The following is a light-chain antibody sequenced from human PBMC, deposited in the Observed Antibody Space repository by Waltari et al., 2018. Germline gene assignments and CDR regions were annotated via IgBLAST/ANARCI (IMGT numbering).Light chain of an antibody. V-gene: IGLV3-19*01. CDR2: GKN. Sequence: SSELTQDPAVSVALGQTVRSTCQGDSLRSYYASWYQQKPGQAPGLVIYGKNNRPSGIQDRFSGSSSGNTASLTITGAHAEDEADYYWNSRDSSGNPFGGGTKLTVL. CDR1: SLRSYY. CDR3: NSRDSSGNP. J-gene: IGLJ2*01.